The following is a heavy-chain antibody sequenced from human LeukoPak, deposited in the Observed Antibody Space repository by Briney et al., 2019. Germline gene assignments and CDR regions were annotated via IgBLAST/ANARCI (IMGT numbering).Heavy chain of an antibody. CDR1: GASISSTSYY. CDR2: IYYSGTT. V-gene: IGHV4-39*01. J-gene: IGHJ5*02. D-gene: IGHD3-10*01. Sequence: SETLSLTCTVSGASISSTSYYWGWIRQPPGKGLEWIGSIYYSGTTYYNPSLKTRVTISVDTSNNQFSLKLSSVTAADTAVYYCASLGLVRGVVGSDPWGQGTLVTVSS. CDR3: ASLGLVRGVVGSDP.